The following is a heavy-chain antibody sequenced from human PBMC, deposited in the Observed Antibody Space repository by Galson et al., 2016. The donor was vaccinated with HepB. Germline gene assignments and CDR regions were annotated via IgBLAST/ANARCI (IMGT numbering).Heavy chain of an antibody. Sequence: SLRLSCAASGFTLNSYAMNWVRQAPGKGLEWVSGISGTGSATYYADSVKGRFTISKDNFKNTLFLEMNSLRGEDTAIFYCARDGYNHVALASWGRGTPVTVSS. CDR3: ARDGYNHVALAS. V-gene: IGHV3-23*01. CDR1: GFTLNSYA. CDR2: ISGTGSAT. J-gene: IGHJ4*02. D-gene: IGHD5-24*01.